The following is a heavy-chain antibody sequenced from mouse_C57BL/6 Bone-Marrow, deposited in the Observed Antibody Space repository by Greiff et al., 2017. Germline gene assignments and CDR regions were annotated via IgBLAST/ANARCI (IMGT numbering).Heavy chain of an antibody. V-gene: IGHV1-61*01. CDR3: ASPYYYGSSHDY. Sequence: QVQLQQPGAELVRPGSSVKLSCKASGYTFTSYWMDWVKQRPGQGLEWIGNIYPSDSETHYTQKFKDKATLSVDKSSSTAYPPLSSRTSADTAIYYCASPYYYGSSHDYWGQGTTLTVSS. CDR1: GYTFTSYW. CDR2: IYPSDSET. J-gene: IGHJ2*01. D-gene: IGHD1-1*01.